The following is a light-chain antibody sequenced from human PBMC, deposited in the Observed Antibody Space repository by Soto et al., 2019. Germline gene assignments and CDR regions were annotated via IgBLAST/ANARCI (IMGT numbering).Light chain of an antibody. J-gene: IGKJ1*01. V-gene: IGKV3-20*01. Sequence: EIVLTQSPGTLSLSPGDRATLSCRASQSVNSNYLAWYQRKPGQAPRLLIYGASNRATDIPYRFSASGSGTDFTLTITRLEAEDFAVYYWQQDDSTPPTFGQGTKVEVK. CDR2: GAS. CDR1: QSVNSNY. CDR3: QQDDSTPPT.